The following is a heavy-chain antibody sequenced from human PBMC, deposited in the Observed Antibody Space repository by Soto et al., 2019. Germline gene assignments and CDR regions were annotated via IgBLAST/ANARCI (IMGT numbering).Heavy chain of an antibody. CDR3: ARDLPSMVRGSAQDY. J-gene: IGHJ4*02. V-gene: IGHV3-21*01. CDR2: ISSSSSYI. D-gene: IGHD3-10*01. Sequence: GGSLRLSCAASGFTFSSYSMNWVRQAPGKGLEWVSSISSSSSYIYYADSVKGRFTISRDNAKNSLYLQMNSLRAEDTAVYYCARDLPSMVRGSAQDYWGQGTLVTVSS. CDR1: GFTFSSYS.